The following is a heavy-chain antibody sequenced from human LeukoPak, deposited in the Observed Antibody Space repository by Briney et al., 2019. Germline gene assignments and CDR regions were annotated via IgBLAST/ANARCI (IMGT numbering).Heavy chain of an antibody. D-gene: IGHD6-13*01. Sequence: SETLSLTCTVSGGSISSDYWSWVRQPPGKGLEWIGYIYNSGRTNYNPSLKSRVTMSVDTSKNHFSLKLSSVTAADTALYYCVRHEEDSSGWYGLGYWGQGTLVTVSS. V-gene: IGHV4-59*08. CDR1: GGSISSDY. CDR2: IYNSGRT. J-gene: IGHJ4*02. CDR3: VRHEEDSSGWYGLGY.